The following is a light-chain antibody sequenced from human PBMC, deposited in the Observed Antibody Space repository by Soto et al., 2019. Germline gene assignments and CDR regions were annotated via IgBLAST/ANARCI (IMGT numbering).Light chain of an antibody. CDR2: DVG. V-gene: IGLV2-14*03. CDR1: SSDVGGYNY. Sequence: QSALTQPASVSGSPGQSITISCTGTSSDVGGYNYVSWYQQHPGKAPKLMIYDVGYRPSGVSNRFSGSKSGNTASLTISGLQADDEADYYCSSYTSSSTVVFGGGTKLTVL. CDR3: SSYTSSSTVV. J-gene: IGLJ3*02.